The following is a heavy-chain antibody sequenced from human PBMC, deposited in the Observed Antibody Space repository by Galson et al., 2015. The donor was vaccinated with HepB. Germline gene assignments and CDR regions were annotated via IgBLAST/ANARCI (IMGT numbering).Heavy chain of an antibody. CDR3: ARVGSGTWVEDV. Sequence: SLRLSCAASGFTFSTYNMNWVRQAPGKGPEWVSYISSSSDTVYYADSVKGRFTVSRDNAKNSLYLQMNSLRDEDTAVYYCARVGSGTWVEDVWGQGTSVTVSS. V-gene: IGHV3-48*02. CDR2: ISSSSDTV. J-gene: IGHJ6*02. D-gene: IGHD3-10*01. CDR1: GFTFSTYN.